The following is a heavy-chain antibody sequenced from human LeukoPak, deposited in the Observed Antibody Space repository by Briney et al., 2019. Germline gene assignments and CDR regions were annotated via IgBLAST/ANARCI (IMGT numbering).Heavy chain of an antibody. CDR3: ARDHGTSAWFYY. V-gene: IGHV4-59*12. J-gene: IGHJ4*02. Sequence: GSLRLSCAASGFTLSTSAMTWVRQTPGNGLEWIGTISYSGSTYYNPSLKSRVTISLDTSKNQFSLSLDSLTAADTAVYYCARDHGTSAWFYYWGQGTLVTVSS. CDR1: GFTLSTSA. D-gene: IGHD2-2*01. CDR2: ISYSGST.